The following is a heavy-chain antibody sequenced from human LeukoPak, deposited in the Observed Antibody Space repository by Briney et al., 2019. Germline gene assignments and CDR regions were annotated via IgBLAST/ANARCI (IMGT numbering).Heavy chain of an antibody. CDR3: ARGMTTGPDP. J-gene: IGHJ5*02. D-gene: IGHD4-17*01. CDR1: GGSISSYS. Sequence: SETLSLTCTVSGGSISSYSWSWIRQPPGKGLEWIGYIYYSGSTNYNPSLKSRLTISVDTSKNQFSLKLSSVTAADTAVYYCARGMTTGPDPWGQGALVTVSS. CDR2: IYYSGST. V-gene: IGHV4-59*08.